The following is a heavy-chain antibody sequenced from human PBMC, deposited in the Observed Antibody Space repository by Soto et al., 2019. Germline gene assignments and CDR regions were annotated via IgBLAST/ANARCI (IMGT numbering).Heavy chain of an antibody. V-gene: IGHV4-39*01. CDR3: ARQRTSVVTQAYFDS. CDR1: GDSINNRSYY. D-gene: IGHD2-21*02. Sequence: PSETLSLTCTVTGDSINNRSYYWGWIRQPPGKGLEWIGSIYYSGSTYNNPSLKSRVSMSVDTSKNQFSLKLRSVTAADTALYYCARQRTSVVTQAYFDSWGQGSLVTGS. CDR2: IYYSGST. J-gene: IGHJ4*02.